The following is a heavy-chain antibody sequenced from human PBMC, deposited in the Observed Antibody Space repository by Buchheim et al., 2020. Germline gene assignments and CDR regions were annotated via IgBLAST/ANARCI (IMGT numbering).Heavy chain of an antibody. V-gene: IGHV4-4*02. J-gene: IGHJ6*02. CDR3: ARNYYFYGMDV. CDR2: ISQSGDT. Sequence: QVQLQGSGPGLVKPSGTLSLTCAVSSGSISSSYWWSWVRQPPGKGLEWIGEISQSGDTSYTPSLKNRVSMSLDNSKNQLSLNLNSVTAADTAVYYCARNYYFYGMDVWGQGAT. CDR1: SGSISSSYW.